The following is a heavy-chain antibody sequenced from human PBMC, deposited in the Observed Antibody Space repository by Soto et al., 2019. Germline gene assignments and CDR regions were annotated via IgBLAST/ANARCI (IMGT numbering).Heavy chain of an antibody. J-gene: IGHJ6*02. Sequence: EVQLVESGGGLVQPGGSLRLSCAASGFTFSDHYMDWVRQAPGKGLEWVGRTRNKANSYTTEYAASVKGRFTISRDDSKTSLYLQMNSLKTEDTAVYYCARGYSYGLYYYYGMDVWGQGTTVTVSS. V-gene: IGHV3-72*01. CDR1: GFTFSDHY. CDR2: TRNKANSYTT. D-gene: IGHD5-18*01. CDR3: ARGYSYGLYYYYGMDV.